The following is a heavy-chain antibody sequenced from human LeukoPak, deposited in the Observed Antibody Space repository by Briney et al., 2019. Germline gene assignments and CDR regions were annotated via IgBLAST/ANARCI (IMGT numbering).Heavy chain of an antibody. CDR2: ITPFNGNT. V-gene: IGHV1-45*02. CDR1: GYTFTYRY. J-gene: IGHJ3*02. D-gene: IGHD2-21*02. Sequence: GSAVKVPCKASGYTFTYRYLHWVRQAPGQALEWMGWITPFNGNTNYAQKFQDRVTITRDRSMSTAYMELSSLRSEDTAMYYCARYGGDKEAFDIWGQGTMVTVSS. CDR3: ARYGGDKEAFDI.